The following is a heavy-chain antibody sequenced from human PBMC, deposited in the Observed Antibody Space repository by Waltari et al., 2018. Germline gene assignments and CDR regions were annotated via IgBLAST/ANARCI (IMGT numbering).Heavy chain of an antibody. V-gene: IGHV1-69-2*01. J-gene: IGHJ4*02. CDR2: VGPEDCET. CDR3: ATTLGVGPSTDY. D-gene: IGHD3-16*01. Sequence: EVQLVQSGAEVKKPGATVKISCKASGYTFTDYYMHWVQQAPGKGLEWMGRVGPEDCETIYAEKFQGRSTITAETSTDTAYMELSSLRSEETAVYYCATTLGVGPSTDYWGQGTLVTVSS. CDR1: GYTFTDYY.